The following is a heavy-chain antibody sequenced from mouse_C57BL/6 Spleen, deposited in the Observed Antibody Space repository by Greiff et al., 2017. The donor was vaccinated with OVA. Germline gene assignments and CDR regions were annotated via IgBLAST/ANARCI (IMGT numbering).Heavy chain of an antibody. V-gene: IGHV1-85*01. D-gene: IGHD1-1*01. CDR1: GYTFTSYD. J-gene: IGHJ2*01. CDR3: AKGVTVVEKYYFDY. Sequence: QVQLQQSGPELVKPGASVKLSCKASGYTFTSYDINWVKQRPGQGLEWIGWIYPRDGSTKYNEKFKGKATLTVDTSSSTAYMELHSLTSEDSAVYFCAKGVTVVEKYYFDYWGQGTTLTVSS. CDR2: IYPRDGST.